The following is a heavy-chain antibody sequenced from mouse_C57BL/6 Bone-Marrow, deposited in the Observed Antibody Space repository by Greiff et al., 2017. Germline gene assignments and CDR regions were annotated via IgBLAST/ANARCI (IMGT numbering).Heavy chain of an antibody. CDR3: ARPPYGSSFFDY. Sequence: QVQLQQPGAELVKPGASVKLSCKASGYTFTSYWMHWVKQRPGQGLEWIGMIHPNSGSTNYNEKFKSKATLTVDKSSCTAYMQLSSLTSEYSAAYYCARPPYGSSFFDYWGQGTTLTVSS. D-gene: IGHD1-1*01. V-gene: IGHV1-64*01. CDR2: IHPNSGST. CDR1: GYTFTSYW. J-gene: IGHJ2*01.